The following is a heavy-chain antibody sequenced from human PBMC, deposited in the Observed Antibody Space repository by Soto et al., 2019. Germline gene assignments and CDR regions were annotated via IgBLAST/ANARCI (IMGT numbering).Heavy chain of an antibody. Sequence: PGESLKISCTGSGYAFTSYWIAWVRQMPGKGLEWMGIIYPGDSDTRYSPSFQGQVTISADKSITTAYLQWSSLKASDTAMYYCARGYCTTTICEPCFDPWGQGTLVTVS. CDR3: ARGYCTTTICEPCFDP. J-gene: IGHJ5*02. CDR2: IYPGDSDT. D-gene: IGHD2-2*01. CDR1: GYAFTSYW. V-gene: IGHV5-51*01.